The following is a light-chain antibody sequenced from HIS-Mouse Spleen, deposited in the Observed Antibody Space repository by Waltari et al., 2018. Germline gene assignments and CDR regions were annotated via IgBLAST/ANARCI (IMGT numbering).Light chain of an antibody. CDR3: YSTDSSGNHRV. V-gene: IGLV3-10*01. CDR1: ALPKKY. Sequence: SYELTQPPSVSVSPGQTARITCSGDALPKKYAYWYQQKSGQAPVLVIYEDSKRPSGIPKRFSGSSSGTMATLTISGAQVEAEADYYCYSTDSSGNHRVFGGGTKLTVL. CDR2: EDS. J-gene: IGLJ2*01.